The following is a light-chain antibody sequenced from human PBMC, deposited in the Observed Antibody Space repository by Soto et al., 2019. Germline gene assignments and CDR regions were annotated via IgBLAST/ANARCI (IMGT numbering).Light chain of an antibody. Sequence: DIPMTQSPSTQSGSVGDTVTINCRASQTISSWLAWYQQKPGKAPKLLIYKASTLKSGVPSRFSGSGSGTEFTLTISSLQPDDFATYYCQHYNSYSEAFGQGTKVDIK. CDR2: KAS. J-gene: IGKJ1*01. CDR1: QTISSW. V-gene: IGKV1-5*03. CDR3: QHYNSYSEA.